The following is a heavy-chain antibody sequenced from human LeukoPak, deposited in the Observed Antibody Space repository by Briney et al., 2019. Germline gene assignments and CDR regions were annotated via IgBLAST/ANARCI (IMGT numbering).Heavy chain of an antibody. Sequence: PSETPSLTCTVSGGSISSYYWSWIRQPPGKGLEWIGYIYYSGSTNYNPSLKSRVTISVDTSKNQFSLKLSSVTAADTAVYYCASQSGSYGYWGQGTLVTVSS. CDR2: IYYSGST. J-gene: IGHJ4*02. D-gene: IGHD1-26*01. CDR3: ASQSGSYGY. CDR1: GGSISSYY. V-gene: IGHV4-59*08.